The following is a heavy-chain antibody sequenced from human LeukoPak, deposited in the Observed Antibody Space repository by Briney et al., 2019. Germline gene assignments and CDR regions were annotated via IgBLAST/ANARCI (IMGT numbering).Heavy chain of an antibody. CDR1: GGSISSYY. D-gene: IGHD5-18*01. CDR3: ARGYSYVYFDY. V-gene: IGHV4-59*01. CDR2: ISYSGST. J-gene: IGHJ4*01. Sequence: SETLSLTCIVSGGSISSYYWNWIRQPPGKGLEWIGYISYSGSTNYNPSLKSRVTISVDTSKNQFSLKLSSVTAADTAVYYCARGYSYVYFDYWGQEPWSPSPQ.